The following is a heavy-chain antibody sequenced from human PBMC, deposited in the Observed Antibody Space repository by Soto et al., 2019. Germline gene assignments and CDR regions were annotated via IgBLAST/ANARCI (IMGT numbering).Heavy chain of an antibody. CDR3: ARDAVAEIDY. Sequence: PGGSLRLSCAASGFTFSDYNMIWVRQAPGKGLQWVSYIDIFSATIYYADSVRGRFTISRDNAKNSLYLRMNSLRDEDTAVYYCARDAVAEIDYWGQGTLVTVSS. D-gene: IGHD2-15*01. CDR1: GFTFSDYN. CDR2: IDIFSATI. J-gene: IGHJ4*02. V-gene: IGHV3-48*02.